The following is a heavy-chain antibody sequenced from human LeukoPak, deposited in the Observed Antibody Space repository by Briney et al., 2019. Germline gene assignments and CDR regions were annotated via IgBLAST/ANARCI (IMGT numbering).Heavy chain of an antibody. Sequence: HTGGSLRLSCAASGFTFSSYAMSWVRQAPGKGPEWVSAISGSGGDTFFADSVKGRFTISRDNSKNTLYLQMNSLRAEDSAVYYCAKPSLPYDSPDYWGQGTLVTVSS. V-gene: IGHV3-23*01. D-gene: IGHD3-3*01. J-gene: IGHJ4*02. CDR3: AKPSLPYDSPDY. CDR2: ISGSGGDT. CDR1: GFTFSSYA.